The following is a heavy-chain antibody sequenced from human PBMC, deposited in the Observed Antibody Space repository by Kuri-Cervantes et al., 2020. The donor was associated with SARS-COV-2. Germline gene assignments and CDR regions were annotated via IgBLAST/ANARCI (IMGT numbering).Heavy chain of an antibody. D-gene: IGHD4-11*01. CDR2: INPNSGGT. J-gene: IGHJ4*02. Sequence: ASVKVSCKASGYTFTGYYMHWVRQAPGQGLEWMGWINPNSGGTNYAQKFQGRVTMTRDTSISTAYMELSRLRSDDTAVYYCARVGIYDYSNYRPFDYWGRGTLVTVSS. CDR1: GYTFTGYY. CDR3: ARVGIYDYSNYRPFDY. V-gene: IGHV1-2*02.